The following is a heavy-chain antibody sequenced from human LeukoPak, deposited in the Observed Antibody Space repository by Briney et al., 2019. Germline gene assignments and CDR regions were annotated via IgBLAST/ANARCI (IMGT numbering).Heavy chain of an antibody. D-gene: IGHD6-13*01. Sequence: PGGSLRLSCSGSTFNICWMDWVRGVPGQGPVWVSRINSDGRSTNCADSVTGRFSIATANAKTTQNLYSHSLRAVYTAKYTCAKEASSSFDYWGQGTLVTVSS. CDR3: AKEASSSFDY. CDR1: GSTFNICW. J-gene: IGHJ4*02. CDR2: INSDGRST. V-gene: IGHV3-74*01.